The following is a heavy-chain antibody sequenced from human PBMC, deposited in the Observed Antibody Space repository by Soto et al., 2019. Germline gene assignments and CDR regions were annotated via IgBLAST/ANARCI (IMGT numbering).Heavy chain of an antibody. CDR3: ARGSDRIPTIDY. D-gene: IGHD1-1*01. J-gene: IGHJ4*02. CDR2: IWYDGSDK. V-gene: IGHV3-33*01. CDR1: GFTFSSYG. Sequence: PGGSLRLSCAASGFTFSSYGIHWVRQAPGKGLEWVAVIWYDGSDKYYADSVKGRFTISRDNSKNTLYLQMNSLRAEDTAVYYCARGSDRIPTIDYWGQGTLVTVSS.